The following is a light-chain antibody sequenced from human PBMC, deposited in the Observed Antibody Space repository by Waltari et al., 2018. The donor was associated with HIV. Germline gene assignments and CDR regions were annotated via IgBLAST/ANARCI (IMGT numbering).Light chain of an antibody. Sequence: QSALTQPRSVSGSPGQSVTIPCTGTSSDVGGSNYVSCYQQHPGKAPKLMIYDVSERPSGVPDRFSGSKSGNTASLTISGLQAEDEADYYCCSYAGTYSLYVFGTGTEVTVL. CDR1: SSDVGGSNY. CDR3: CSYAGTYSLYV. J-gene: IGLJ1*01. CDR2: DVS. V-gene: IGLV2-11*01.